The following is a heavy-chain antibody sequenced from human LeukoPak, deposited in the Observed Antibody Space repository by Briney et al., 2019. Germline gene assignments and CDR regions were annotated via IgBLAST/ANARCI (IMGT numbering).Heavy chain of an antibody. Sequence: KPSETLSLTCAVSGYSITSGYYWGWIRQPPGKGLEWIGSIHDSGGAFYNPSLKSRVTISVDTSKNHLSLKLRSVTAADTAVNYCPRHKDKSSAYYPFDHWGQGTLVTVSS. D-gene: IGHD3-22*01. J-gene: IGHJ4*02. V-gene: IGHV4-38-2*01. CDR2: IHDSGGA. CDR1: GYSITSGYY. CDR3: PRHKDKSSAYYPFDH.